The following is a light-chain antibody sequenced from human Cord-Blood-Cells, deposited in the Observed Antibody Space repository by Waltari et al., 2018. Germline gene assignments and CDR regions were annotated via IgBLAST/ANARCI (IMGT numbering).Light chain of an antibody. CDR2: DVS. V-gene: IGLV2-11*01. Sequence: QSVLTQPRSVSGSPRQSVTISCTGTSSDVGGYHHVSWYQQHPGKAPKLMIDDVSKRPSGVPDRFSGSKSGNTASLTISGLQAEDEADYYCCSYAGSYTYVFGTGTKVTVL. J-gene: IGLJ1*01. CDR1: SSDVGGYHH. CDR3: CSYAGSYTYV.